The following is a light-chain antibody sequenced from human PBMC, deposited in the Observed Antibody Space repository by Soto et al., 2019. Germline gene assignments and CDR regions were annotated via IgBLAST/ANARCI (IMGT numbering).Light chain of an antibody. J-gene: IGKJ1*01. CDR3: QKYDRAPWT. V-gene: IGKV1-27*01. Sequence: DIQMTQSPSSLSASVGDRVTITCRASQGISNYVAWYQQKEGKVPRLLIYAASTLQSGVPSRFSGSGSGTDFTLTISSLQPEDVAAYYCQKYDRAPWTFGQGTKVDIK. CDR2: AAS. CDR1: QGISNY.